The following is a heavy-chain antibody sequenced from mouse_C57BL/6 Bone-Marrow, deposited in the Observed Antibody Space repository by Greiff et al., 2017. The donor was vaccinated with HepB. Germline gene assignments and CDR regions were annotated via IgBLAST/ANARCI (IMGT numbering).Heavy chain of an antibody. CDR2: IYPRSGNT. CDR3: ARGAYYYGSSSFAY. D-gene: IGHD1-1*01. J-gene: IGHJ3*01. V-gene: IGHV1-81*01. CDR1: GYTFTSYG. Sequence: QVHVKQSGAELARPGASVKLSCKASGYTFTSYGISWVKQRTGQGLEWIGEIYPRSGNTYYNEKFKGKATLTADKSSSTAYMELRSLTSEDSAVYFCARGAYYYGSSSFAYWGQGTLVTVSA.